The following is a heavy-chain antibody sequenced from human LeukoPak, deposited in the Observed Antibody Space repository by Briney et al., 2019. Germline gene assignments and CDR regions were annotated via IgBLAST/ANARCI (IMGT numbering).Heavy chain of an antibody. CDR3: ARDRRPDKYYYYGMDV. CDR1: GFTFRNYA. V-gene: IGHV3-30*02. J-gene: IGHJ6*02. CDR2: IRYDGSNK. D-gene: IGHD3-9*01. Sequence: PGGSLRLSCAASGFTFRNYAMSWVRQAPGKGLEWVAFIRYDGSNKYYADSVKGRFTISRDNSKNTLYLQMNSLRAEDTAVYYCARDRRPDKYYYYGMDVWGQGTTVTVSS.